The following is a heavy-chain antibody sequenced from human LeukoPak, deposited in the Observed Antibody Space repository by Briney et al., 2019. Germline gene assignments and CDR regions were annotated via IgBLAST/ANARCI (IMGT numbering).Heavy chain of an antibody. CDR3: ARGGESFSADGFDI. J-gene: IGHJ3*02. V-gene: IGHV3-74*01. CDR1: GLTFSRYW. D-gene: IGHD1-26*01. CDR2: IDSDGSST. Sequence: GGSLRLSCAASGLTFSRYWMHWVRQAPGKGLVWVSRIDSDGSSTIYADSVKGRFTISRDNAKNTLYPQMNSLRAEDTAVYYCARGGESFSADGFDIWGQGTMVTVSS.